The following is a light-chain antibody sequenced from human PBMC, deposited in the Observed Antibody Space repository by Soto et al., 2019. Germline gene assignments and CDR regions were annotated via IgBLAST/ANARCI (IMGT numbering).Light chain of an antibody. CDR2: DVA. V-gene: IGLV1-40*01. Sequence: QAVLTQPPSVSGTPGQRVSISCTGSRSNIGGGYDVHWYLQLPGTAPKLMIYDVARWPSGVPDRFSGSKSGNTASLTISGLQAEDEADYFCCSYAGGYTYLFGTGTKLTVL. J-gene: IGLJ1*01. CDR1: RSNIGGGYD. CDR3: CSYAGGYTYL.